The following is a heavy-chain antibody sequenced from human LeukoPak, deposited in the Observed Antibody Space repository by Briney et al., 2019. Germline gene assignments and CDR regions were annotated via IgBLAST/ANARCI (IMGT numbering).Heavy chain of an antibody. CDR2: ISGSGGST. J-gene: IGHJ4*02. CDR3: AKGGLDWNYAPFDY. V-gene: IGHV3-23*01. Sequence: PGGCLRLSCAASGFTFSSYAMSWVRQAPGKGLEWVSAISGSGGSTYYADSVKGRFTISRDNSKNTLYLQMNSLRAEDTAVYYCAKGGLDWNYAPFDYWGQGTLVTVSS. CDR1: GFTFSSYA. D-gene: IGHD1-7*01.